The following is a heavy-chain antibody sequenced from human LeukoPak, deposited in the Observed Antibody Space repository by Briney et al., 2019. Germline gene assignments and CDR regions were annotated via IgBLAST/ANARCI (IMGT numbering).Heavy chain of an antibody. V-gene: IGHV1-69*05. CDR1: GGTFSSYA. D-gene: IGHD6-13*01. J-gene: IGHJ6*03. Sequence: SVKVSCKASGGTFSSYAISWVRQAPGRGLEWMGGIIPIFCTANYAQKFQGRVTITTDESTSTAYMELSSLRSEDTAVDYCARVPVDGIAARLHYYMDVWGKGTTVTVSS. CDR3: ARVPVDGIAARLHYYMDV. CDR2: IIPIFCTA.